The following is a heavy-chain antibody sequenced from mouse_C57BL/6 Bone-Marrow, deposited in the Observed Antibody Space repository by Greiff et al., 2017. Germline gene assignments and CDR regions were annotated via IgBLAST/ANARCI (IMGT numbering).Heavy chain of an antibody. J-gene: IGHJ2*01. Sequence: VQLQQSGAELVKPGASVKMSCKASGYTFTSYWLTWVKQRPGQGLEWIGDLYPGSGSTNYNEKFKSKATLTVDTSSSTAYMQLSSLTSEDSAVYYCARRGYYGSSRFDYWGQGTTLTVSS. V-gene: IGHV1-55*01. CDR1: GYTFTSYW. CDR2: LYPGSGST. D-gene: IGHD1-1*01. CDR3: ARRGYYGSSRFDY.